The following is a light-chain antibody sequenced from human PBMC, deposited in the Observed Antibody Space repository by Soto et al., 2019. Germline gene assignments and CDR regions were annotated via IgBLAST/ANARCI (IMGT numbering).Light chain of an antibody. CDR2: DVT. CDR1: SSDVGGYNY. J-gene: IGLJ1*01. V-gene: IGLV2-11*01. Sequence: QSALTQPRSVSGSPGQSVTISCSGTSSDVGGYNYVSWYQQHPGKGPKLMIYDVTRRPSGVPDRFSGYKSDNTASLTISGLQAEDEAEYYCFSYAGSHTYVFGTGTKVTVL. CDR3: FSYAGSHTYV.